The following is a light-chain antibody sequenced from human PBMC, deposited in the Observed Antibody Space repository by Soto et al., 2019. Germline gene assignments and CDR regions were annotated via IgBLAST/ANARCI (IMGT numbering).Light chain of an antibody. J-gene: IGLJ1*01. Sequence: QSALTQPPSVSGAPGQRVSISCTGSTSNIGAPYDVHWYQHLPGTAPKLLIYGDNNRPSGVPDRFSGSKSGNTASLTISGLQAEDEADYYCSSYTSSSTQVFGTGTKGTVL. CDR2: GDN. CDR1: TSNIGAPYD. V-gene: IGLV1-40*01. CDR3: SSYTSSSTQV.